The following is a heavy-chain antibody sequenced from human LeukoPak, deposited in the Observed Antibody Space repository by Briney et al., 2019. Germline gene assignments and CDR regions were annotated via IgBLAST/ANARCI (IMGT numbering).Heavy chain of an antibody. D-gene: IGHD3-22*01. V-gene: IGHV4-34*01. CDR2: INHSGST. CDR3: ARPYRYYDSSGYYYV. Sequence: SETLSLTCAVYGGSFSGYYRSWIRQPPGKGLEWIGEINHSGSTNYNPSLKSRVTISVDTSKNQFSLKLSSVTAADTAVYYCARPYRYYDSSGYYYVWGQGTLVTVSS. J-gene: IGHJ4*02. CDR1: GGSFSGYY.